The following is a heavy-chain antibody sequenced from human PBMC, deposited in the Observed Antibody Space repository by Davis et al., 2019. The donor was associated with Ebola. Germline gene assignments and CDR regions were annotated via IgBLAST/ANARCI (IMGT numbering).Heavy chain of an antibody. CDR3: ARAPTPYQPPFDY. Sequence: GSLRLSCAVYGGSFSGYYWSWIRQPPGKGLEWIGEINHSGSTNYNPSLKSRVTISVDTSKNQFSLKLSSVTAADTAVYYCARAPTPYQPPFDYWGQGTLVTVSS. CDR2: INHSGST. V-gene: IGHV4-34*01. D-gene: IGHD2-2*01. J-gene: IGHJ4*02. CDR1: GGSFSGYY.